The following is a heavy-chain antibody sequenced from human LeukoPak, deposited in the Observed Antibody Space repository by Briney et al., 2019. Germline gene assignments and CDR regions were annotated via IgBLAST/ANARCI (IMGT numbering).Heavy chain of an antibody. CDR3: ARDRYYVPDN. CDR2: ITSSSAYM. V-gene: IGHV3-21*01. D-gene: IGHD3-10*02. J-gene: IGHJ4*02. CDR1: GFTFSSYN. Sequence: GGSLRLSCAASGFTFSSYNMNWVRQAPGKGLEWVSSITSSSAYMYYADSVKGRFTISRDNAKNSLYLQMNSLRAEDTAVYYCARDRYYVPDNWGQGTLVTVSS.